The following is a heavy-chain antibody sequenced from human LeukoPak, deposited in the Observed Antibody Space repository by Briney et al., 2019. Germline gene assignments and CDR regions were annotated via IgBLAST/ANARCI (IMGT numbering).Heavy chain of an antibody. CDR1: GYTFTSYG. CDR3: ARNLDYDFWSGYYTFDY. V-gene: IGHV1-18*01. D-gene: IGHD3-3*01. CDR2: ISAYNGNT. J-gene: IGHJ4*02. Sequence: EASVKVSCKASGYTFTSYGISWVRQAPGRGLEWMGWISAYNGNTNYAQKLQGRVTMTTDTSTSTAYMELRSLRSHDTAVYYCARNLDYDFWSGYYTFDYWGQGTLVTVSS.